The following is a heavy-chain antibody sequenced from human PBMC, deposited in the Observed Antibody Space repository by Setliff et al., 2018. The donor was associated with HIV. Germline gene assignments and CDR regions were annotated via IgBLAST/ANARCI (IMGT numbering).Heavy chain of an antibody. CDR2: MNTKTATP. CDR1: GYTFIDYF. D-gene: IGHD3-16*01. Sequence: ASVKVSCKASGYTFIDYFMHWVRQAPGQGLEWMGWMNTKTATPTYAQGFAGRFVFSLDTSVNTAYLDISGLQTEDTAVYFCARGPWVEVWLHIFDSWGPGTLVTVSS. CDR3: ARGPWVEVWLHIFDS. V-gene: IGHV7-4-1*02. J-gene: IGHJ5*01.